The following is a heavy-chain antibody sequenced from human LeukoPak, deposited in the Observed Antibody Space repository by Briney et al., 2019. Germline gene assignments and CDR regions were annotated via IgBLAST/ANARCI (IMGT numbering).Heavy chain of an antibody. CDR2: INPNNGNL. V-gene: IGHV1-8*02. CDR3: AIIAVAGTGRVNWFDP. D-gene: IGHD6-19*01. Sequence: GASVKVSCKASGYTFGSDDINWVRQATGQGLEWMGWINPNNGNLGYAQKFQGRVTMTRNTSISTAYMELSSLRSEDTAVYYCAIIAVAGTGRVNWFDPWGQGTLVTVSS. CDR1: GYTFGSDD. J-gene: IGHJ5*02.